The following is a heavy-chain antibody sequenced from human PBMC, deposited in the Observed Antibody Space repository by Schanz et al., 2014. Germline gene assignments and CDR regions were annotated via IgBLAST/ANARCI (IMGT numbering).Heavy chain of an antibody. Sequence: VQLVQSGAEVKRPGASVRVSCKASGYTFTSYDFNWVRQAPGQGLEWMGWISAYNGNTNYAPKFQGRVTMTTDTSTSTAYMELRSLRSDDTAVYYCARGGGPEDVFDIWGQGTILTVSS. CDR3: ARGGGPEDVFDI. J-gene: IGHJ3*02. V-gene: IGHV1-18*01. D-gene: IGHD5-12*01. CDR1: GYTFTSYD. CDR2: ISAYNGNT.